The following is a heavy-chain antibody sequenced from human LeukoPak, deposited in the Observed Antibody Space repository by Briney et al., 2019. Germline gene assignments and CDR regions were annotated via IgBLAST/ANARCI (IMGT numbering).Heavy chain of an antibody. Sequence: ASVKVSCKASGGTFSSYAISWVRQAPGQGLEWMGGIIPIFGTANYAQKFQGRVTITADKSTSTAYMELSSLRSEDTAVYYCARDPGNSSDYYGLFDPWGQGTLVTVSS. CDR2: IIPIFGTA. J-gene: IGHJ5*02. CDR3: ARDPGNSSDYYGLFDP. V-gene: IGHV1-69*06. CDR1: GGTFSSYA. D-gene: IGHD3-22*01.